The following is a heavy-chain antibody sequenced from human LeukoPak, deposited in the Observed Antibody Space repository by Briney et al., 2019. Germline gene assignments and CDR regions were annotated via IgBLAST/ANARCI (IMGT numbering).Heavy chain of an antibody. D-gene: IGHD6-13*01. J-gene: IGHJ2*01. CDR3: ARRPRSSSFGDFDL. CDR2: ISSSSSTI. CDR1: GFTFSSYS. V-gene: IGHV3-48*01. Sequence: AGGSLRLSCAASGFTFSSYSMNRVRQAPGKGLEWVSYISSSSSTIYYADSVKGRFTISRDNAKNSLYLQMNSLRAEDTAVYYCARRPRSSSFGDFDLWGRGTLVTVSS.